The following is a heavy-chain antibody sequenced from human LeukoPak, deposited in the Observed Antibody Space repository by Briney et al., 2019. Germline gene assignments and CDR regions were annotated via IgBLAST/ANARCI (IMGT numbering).Heavy chain of an antibody. Sequence: ASVTVSCTVSGYTLTELSMHWVRQAPGKGLEWMGGFDPEDGETIYAQKFQGRVTLTRSTSISTAYMELRSLTSEDTAVYYCARDYGGNSGWFDPWGQGTLVTVSS. CDR2: FDPEDGET. V-gene: IGHV1-24*01. D-gene: IGHD4-23*01. CDR1: GYTLTELS. CDR3: ARDYGGNSGWFDP. J-gene: IGHJ5*02.